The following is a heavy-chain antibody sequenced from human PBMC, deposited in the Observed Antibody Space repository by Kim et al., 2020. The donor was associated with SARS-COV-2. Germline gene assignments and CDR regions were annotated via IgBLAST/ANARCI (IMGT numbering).Heavy chain of an antibody. V-gene: IGHV3-30*04. CDR2: ISYDGSNK. CDR1: GFTFSSYA. J-gene: IGHJ5*02. D-gene: IGHD2-2*01. CDR3: ARDNVVPAAMFSVPWFDP. Sequence: GGSLRLSCAASGFTFSSYAMHWVRQAPGKGLEWVAVISYDGSNKYYADSVKGRFTISRDNSKNTLYLQMNSLRAEDTAVYYCARDNVVPAAMFSVPWFDPWGQGTLVTVSS.